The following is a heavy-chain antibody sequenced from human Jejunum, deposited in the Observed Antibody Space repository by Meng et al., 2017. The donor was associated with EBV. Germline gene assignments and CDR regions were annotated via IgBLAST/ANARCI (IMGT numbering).Heavy chain of an antibody. V-gene: IGHV3-72*01. CDR1: GFTFRDHY. Sequence: DVEMVESVGGLVQPAGSLRLSCAASGFTFRDHYMDWFRQAPGKGLEWLGLIRNKPRGYTAEYAASVKGRFTISRDDSRNSLYLQMNSLKTEDTAVYYCADLGTSPLGPRGQGTLVTVSS. CDR2: IRNKPRGYTA. J-gene: IGHJ5*02. D-gene: IGHD3-16*01. CDR3: ADLGTSPLGP.